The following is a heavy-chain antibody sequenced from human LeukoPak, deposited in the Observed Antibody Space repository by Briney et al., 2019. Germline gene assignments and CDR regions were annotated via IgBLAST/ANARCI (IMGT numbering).Heavy chain of an antibody. Sequence: GGSLRLSCAASGFTSSSYAMSWVRQAPGKGLEWVSAISGSGGSTYYADSVKGRFTISRDNAKNSLYLQMNSLRAEDTAVYYCAELGITMIGGVWGKGTTVTISS. J-gene: IGHJ6*04. D-gene: IGHD3-10*02. CDR2: ISGSGGST. CDR1: GFTSSSYA. CDR3: AELGITMIGGV. V-gene: IGHV3-23*01.